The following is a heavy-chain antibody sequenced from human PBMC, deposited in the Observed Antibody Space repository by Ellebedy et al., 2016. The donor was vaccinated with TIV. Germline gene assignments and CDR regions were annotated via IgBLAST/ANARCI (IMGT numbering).Heavy chain of an antibody. V-gene: IGHV3-7*01. CDR1: GFTFSSSW. J-gene: IGHJ4*02. CDR2: IKQDGSEK. Sequence: GGSLRLXXAASGFTFSSSWMSWVRQAPGKGLEWVANIKQDGSEKYYVDSVKGRFTISRDNAKNSLYLQMNSLRAEDTAVYYCARRYFDYWGQGTLVTVSS. CDR3: ARRYFDY.